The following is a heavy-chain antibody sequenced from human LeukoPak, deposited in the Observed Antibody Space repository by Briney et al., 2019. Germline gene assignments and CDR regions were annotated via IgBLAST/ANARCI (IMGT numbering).Heavy chain of an antibody. Sequence: GGSLRLSCAASGFTVSSNYMSWVRQAPGKGLEWVSVIYSGGSTYYADSVKGRFTISRDSSKNTMYLQMNSLRAEDTAVYYCAREHTTVTSLLDYWGQGTLVTVSS. D-gene: IGHD4-17*01. CDR1: GFTVSSNY. J-gene: IGHJ4*02. CDR3: AREHTTVTSLLDY. V-gene: IGHV3-66*01. CDR2: IYSGGST.